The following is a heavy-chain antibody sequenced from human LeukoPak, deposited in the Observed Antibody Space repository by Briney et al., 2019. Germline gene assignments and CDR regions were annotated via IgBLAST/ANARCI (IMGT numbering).Heavy chain of an antibody. Sequence: SETLSLTCAVYGGSFSGYYWNWIRQPPGKGLEWIGEINHSGTTNYNPSLKSRVTMSVDTSKNQFSLKLSSVTAADTAVYYCARDLPPDDSSGYYFGSAFDIWGQGTMVTVSS. D-gene: IGHD3-22*01. V-gene: IGHV4-34*01. CDR2: INHSGTT. CDR3: ARDLPPDDSSGYYFGSAFDI. CDR1: GGSFSGYY. J-gene: IGHJ3*02.